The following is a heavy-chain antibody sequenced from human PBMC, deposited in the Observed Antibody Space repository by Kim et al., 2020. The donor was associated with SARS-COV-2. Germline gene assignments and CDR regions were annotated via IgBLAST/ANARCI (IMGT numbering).Heavy chain of an antibody. CDR1: GFTFSSYA. V-gene: IGHV3-23*01. CDR3: AKDAPSFYAGATAESDY. D-gene: IGHD1-26*01. J-gene: IGHJ4*02. Sequence: GGSLRLSCAASGFTFSSYAMSWVRQAPGKGLEWVSAISGSGGSTYYADSVKGRFTISRDNSKNTLYLQMNSLRAEDTAVYYCAKDAPSFYAGATAESDYWGQGTLVTVSS. CDR2: ISGSGGST.